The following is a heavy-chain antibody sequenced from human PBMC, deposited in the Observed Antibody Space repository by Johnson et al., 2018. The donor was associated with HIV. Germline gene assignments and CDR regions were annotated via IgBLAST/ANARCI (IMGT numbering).Heavy chain of an antibody. CDR2: INWNGGST. V-gene: IGHV3-20*04. Sequence: VQLAESGGGVVRPGGSLRVSCAASGFTFDDFGMSWVRQAPGKGLEWVTGINWNGGSTGYADSVKGRFTISRDNAKNSLHLQMNSLRAEDTALYYCARRWPQSGGLVDAFDIWGQETIVTVSS. J-gene: IGHJ3*02. CDR1: GFTFDDFG. CDR3: ARRWPQSGGLVDAFDI. D-gene: IGHD5-24*01.